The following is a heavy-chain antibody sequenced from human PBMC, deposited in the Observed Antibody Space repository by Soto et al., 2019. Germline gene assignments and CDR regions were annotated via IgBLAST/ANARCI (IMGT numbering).Heavy chain of an antibody. CDR1: GFTFSSYW. J-gene: IGHJ4*02. V-gene: IGHV3-7*01. CDR3: ARVILGFGELPFDY. D-gene: IGHD3-10*01. Sequence: GGSLRLSCAASGFTFSSYWMTWVRQAPGKGLEWVANIKQVGSERYYVDSVKGRFTISRDNAKSSLYLQMNSLRAEDTAVYYCARVILGFGELPFDYWGQGTLVTVSS. CDR2: IKQVGSER.